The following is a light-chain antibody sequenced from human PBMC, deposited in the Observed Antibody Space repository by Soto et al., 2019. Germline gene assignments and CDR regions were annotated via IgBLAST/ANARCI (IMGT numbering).Light chain of an antibody. Sequence: DIQMTQSPSSLSASVGDRVTINCRASQNIDNSLNWYQQKPGKSPRLLIYVASSLHSGVPSRFSGSGSETAFTLTISSLQPEDFASDSCQQSYTTPFTFGPGTKVHV. CDR1: QNIDNS. CDR2: VAS. V-gene: IGKV1-39*01. J-gene: IGKJ3*01. CDR3: QQSYTTPFT.